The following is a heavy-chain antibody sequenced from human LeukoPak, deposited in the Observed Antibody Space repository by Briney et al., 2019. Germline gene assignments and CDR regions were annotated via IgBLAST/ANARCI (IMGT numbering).Heavy chain of an antibody. CDR1: GGSFSGYY. CDR2: INHSGST. Sequence: SETLSLTCAVYGGSFSGYYWSWIRQPPGKGLEWIGEINHSGSTNYNPSLKSRVTISVDTSKNQFSLKLSSVTAADTAVYYCARGTTTVAREFDYWGQGTLVTVSS. V-gene: IGHV4-34*01. J-gene: IGHJ4*02. CDR3: ARGTTTVAREFDY. D-gene: IGHD4-11*01.